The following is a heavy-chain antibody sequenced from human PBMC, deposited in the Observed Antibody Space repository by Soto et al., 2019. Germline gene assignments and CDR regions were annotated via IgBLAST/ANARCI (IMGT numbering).Heavy chain of an antibody. Sequence: GASVKVSCKASGYTFTGYYMHWVRQAPGQGLEWMGWINPNSGGTNYAQKLQGRVTMTRDTSISTAYMELSRLRSDDTAVYYCARRGDSLYYDSSGYGYWGQGTLVTVSS. CDR2: INPNSGGT. D-gene: IGHD3-22*01. J-gene: IGHJ4*02. CDR3: ARRGDSLYYDSSGYGY. CDR1: GYTFTGYY. V-gene: IGHV1-2*02.